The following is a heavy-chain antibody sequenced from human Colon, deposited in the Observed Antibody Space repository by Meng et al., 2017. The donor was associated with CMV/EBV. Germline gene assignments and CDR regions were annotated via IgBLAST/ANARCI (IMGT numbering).Heavy chain of an antibody. V-gene: IGHV1-2*02. D-gene: IGHD5-24*01. CDR1: GYTFTGYY. Sequence: ASVKVSCKASGYTFTGYYMHWVRQAPGQGLEWMGWINPNSGGTNYAQKFQGRVTMTRDTSISTAYMELSRPRSDDTAVYYCARKKAMRGYAFDIWGQGTMVTVSS. J-gene: IGHJ3*02. CDR2: INPNSGGT. CDR3: ARKKAMRGYAFDI.